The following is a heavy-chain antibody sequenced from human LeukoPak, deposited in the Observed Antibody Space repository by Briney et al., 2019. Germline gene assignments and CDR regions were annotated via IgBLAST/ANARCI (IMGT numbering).Heavy chain of an antibody. Sequence: SETLSLTCTVSGGSISSGDYYWSWIRQPPGKGLEWIGYIYYSGSTYYNPSLKSRVTISVDTSKNQFSLELSSVTAADTAVYYCARGMFGSIFGVVTDNDYFDYWGQGTLVTVSS. D-gene: IGHD3-3*01. CDR1: GGSISSGDYY. CDR2: IYYSGST. V-gene: IGHV4-30-4*01. CDR3: ARGMFGSIFGVVTDNDYFDY. J-gene: IGHJ4*02.